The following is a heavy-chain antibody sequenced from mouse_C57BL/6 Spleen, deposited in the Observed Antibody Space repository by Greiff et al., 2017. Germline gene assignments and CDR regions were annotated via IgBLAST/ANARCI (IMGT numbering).Heavy chain of an antibody. CDR3: THYGSPFDWYFDV. V-gene: IGHV14-4*01. CDR2: IDPENGDT. J-gene: IGHJ1*03. CDR1: GFNIKDDY. Sequence: EVQLQQSGAELVRPGASVKLSCTASGFNIKDDYMHWVKQRPEQGLEWIGWIDPENGDTEYASKFQGKATITADTSSNTAYLQLSSLTSEDTAVYYCTHYGSPFDWYFDVWGTGTTVTVSS. D-gene: IGHD2-1*01.